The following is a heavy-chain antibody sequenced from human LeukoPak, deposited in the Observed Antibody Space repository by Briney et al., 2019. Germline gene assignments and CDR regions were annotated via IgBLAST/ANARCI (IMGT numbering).Heavy chain of an antibody. CDR3: ARSIRPYLDKLPAAIRAAHHGFDY. V-gene: IGHV1-18*01. CDR1: GYTFTSYG. CDR2: ISAYNGNT. J-gene: IGHJ4*02. D-gene: IGHD2-2*01. Sequence: ASVKVSCKASGYTFTSYGISWVRQAPGQGLEWTGWISAYNGNTNYAQKLQGRVTMTTDTSTSTAYMELRSLRSDDTAVYYCARSIRPYLDKLPAAIRAAHHGFDYWGQGTLVTVSS.